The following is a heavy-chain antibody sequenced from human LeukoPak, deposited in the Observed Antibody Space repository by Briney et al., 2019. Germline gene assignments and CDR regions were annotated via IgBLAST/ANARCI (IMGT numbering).Heavy chain of an antibody. CDR1: GGTFSSYA. D-gene: IGHD2-15*01. V-gene: IGHV1-69*13. Sequence: SVKVSCKASGGTFSSYAISWVRQAPGQGLEWMGGIIPIFGTANYAQKFQGRVTITADESTSTAYMELSSLRSEDTAVYYCARGAYCSGGSCYDYWGQGTLVTVSS. J-gene: IGHJ4*02. CDR3: ARGAYCSGGSCYDY. CDR2: IIPIFGTA.